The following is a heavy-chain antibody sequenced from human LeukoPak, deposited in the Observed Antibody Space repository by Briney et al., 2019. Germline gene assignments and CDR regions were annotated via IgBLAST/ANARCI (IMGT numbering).Heavy chain of an antibody. D-gene: IGHD6-13*01. CDR2: ISAYNGNI. CDR1: GYTFTTYG. Sequence: ASVKVSCKAFGYTFTTYGISWVRQAPGQGLEWMGWISAYNGNIKYAQKLQGRVTMTTDTSTSTAYMELRSLRSDDTAVYYCARDLDSSSWFDYWGPGTLVTVSS. CDR3: ARDLDSSSWFDY. J-gene: IGHJ4*02. V-gene: IGHV1-18*01.